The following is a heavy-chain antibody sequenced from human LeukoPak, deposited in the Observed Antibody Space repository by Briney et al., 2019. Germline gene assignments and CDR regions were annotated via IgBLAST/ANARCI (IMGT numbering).Heavy chain of an antibody. J-gene: IGHJ4*02. CDR1: GGSISSGGYY. V-gene: IGHV4-31*03. D-gene: IGHD4-23*01. CDR2: IYHSGGT. CDR3: ARQAGRWVPFDC. Sequence: SETLSLTCTVSGGSISSGGYYWSWIRQHPGKGLEWIGYIYHSGGTFYNPSLKSRVSISVDTSKNQFSLKLSSVTAADTAVYYCARQAGRWVPFDCWGQGTLVTVSS.